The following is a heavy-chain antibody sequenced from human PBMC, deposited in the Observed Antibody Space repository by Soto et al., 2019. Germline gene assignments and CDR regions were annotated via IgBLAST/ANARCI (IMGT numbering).Heavy chain of an antibody. CDR2: IYYSGST. D-gene: IGHD1-26*01. J-gene: IGHJ5*02. V-gene: IGHV4-59*12. CDR3: ARDRDSGSYLNWFDP. Sequence: SETLSLTCTVSGGSITGYFLSWIRQPPGKGLEWIGYIYYSGSTTYNPSLKSRVTISVDTSKNQFSLKLTSVTAADTAVYYCARDRDSGSYLNWFDPWGQGTLVTVSS. CDR1: GGSITGYF.